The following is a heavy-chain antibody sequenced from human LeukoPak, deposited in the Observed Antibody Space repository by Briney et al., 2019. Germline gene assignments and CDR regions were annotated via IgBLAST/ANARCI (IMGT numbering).Heavy chain of an antibody. Sequence: GRSLRLSCAASGFTLSSYWMHWVRQVPGKGLVWVSHINNDGSSTTYADSVKGRFTISKDDAKNTLYLQMNSLRAEDTAVYYCAAWGVIDYWGQGTLVTVSS. D-gene: IGHD3-16*01. CDR2: INNDGSST. V-gene: IGHV3-74*01. J-gene: IGHJ4*02. CDR3: AAWGVIDY. CDR1: GFTLSSYW.